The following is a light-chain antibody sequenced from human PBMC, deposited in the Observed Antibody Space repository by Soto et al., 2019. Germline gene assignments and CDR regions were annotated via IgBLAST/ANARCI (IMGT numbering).Light chain of an antibody. V-gene: IGKV1-9*01. Sequence: DIPLTQSPSFLSASVGDRVTITCRASQGISSYLAWYQQKPGKAPKLLIYAASTLQSGVPSRFSGSGSGTEFTLTISSLQPEDFATYYCHQFSGYPFTFGGGTKVELK. CDR1: QGISSY. CDR2: AAS. J-gene: IGKJ4*01. CDR3: HQFSGYPFT.